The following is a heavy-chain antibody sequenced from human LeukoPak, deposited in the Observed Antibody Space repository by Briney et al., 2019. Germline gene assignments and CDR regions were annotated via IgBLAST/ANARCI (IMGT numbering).Heavy chain of an antibody. V-gene: IGHV4-61*02. D-gene: IGHD3-22*01. CDR1: GGSLSSGSYY. CDR2: IYTSGST. J-gene: IGHJ5*02. Sequence: PSETLSLTCTVSGGSLSSGSYYWSWIRQPAGKGLEWIGRIYTSGSTNYNPSLKSRVTISVDTSKNQFSLKLSSVTAADTAVYYCARGGNYYDSSGYSWFDPWGQGTLVTVSS. CDR3: ARGGNYYDSSGYSWFDP.